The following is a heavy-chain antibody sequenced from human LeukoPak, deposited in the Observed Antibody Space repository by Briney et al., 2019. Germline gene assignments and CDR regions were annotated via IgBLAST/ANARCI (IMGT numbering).Heavy chain of an antibody. CDR3: ARAGVSYSTDN. D-gene: IGHD2-8*01. Sequence: PGGSLRLSCAASGFTFSGYWMHWVRQAPGKGLVWVSRINTDGSTTTYADSVKGRFTVSRDNAKNTLYLQMNSLRAEDTAVYYCARAGVSYSTDNWGQGTLVTVS. CDR2: INTDGSTT. CDR1: GFTFSGYW. J-gene: IGHJ4*02. V-gene: IGHV3-74*01.